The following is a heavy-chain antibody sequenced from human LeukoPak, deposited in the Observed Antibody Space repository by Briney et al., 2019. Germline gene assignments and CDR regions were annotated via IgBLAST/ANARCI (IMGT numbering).Heavy chain of an antibody. Sequence: ASVKVSCKASGYTFTTYDINWVRQATGQGLEWMAWMNPNSGNTGYAQKFQGRVTMTGNTSIGTAYMELSSLRSEDTAVYYCARVAGNCGGDCYRLVYWGQGTLVTVAS. V-gene: IGHV1-8*01. CDR3: ARVAGNCGGDCYRLVY. J-gene: IGHJ4*02. CDR1: GYTFTTYD. D-gene: IGHD2-21*01. CDR2: MNPNSGNT.